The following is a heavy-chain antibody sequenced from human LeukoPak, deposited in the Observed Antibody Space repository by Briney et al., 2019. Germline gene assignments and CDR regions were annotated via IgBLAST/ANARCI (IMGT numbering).Heavy chain of an antibody. J-gene: IGHJ4*02. Sequence: GGSLRLSCAASGFTFSSYAMSWVRQAPGKGLEWVSAISGSGGSTYYADSVKGRFTISRDNSENTLYLQMNSLRAEDTAVYYCAKDRVATYYFDYWGQGTLVTVSS. V-gene: IGHV3-23*01. CDR2: ISGSGGST. CDR1: GFTFSSYA. CDR3: AKDRVATYYFDY. D-gene: IGHD5-12*01.